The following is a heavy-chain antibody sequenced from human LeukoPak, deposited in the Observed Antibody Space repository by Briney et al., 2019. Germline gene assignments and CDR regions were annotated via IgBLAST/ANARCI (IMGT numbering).Heavy chain of an antibody. D-gene: IGHD6-6*01. Sequence: GASVKVSCKASGGTFSSYAISWVRQAPGQGLEWMGGIIPIFGTANYAQKFQGRVTITADESTSTAYMELSSLRSEDTAVYYCARDNPARSSSLDYYYGMDVWGQGTTVTVSS. J-gene: IGHJ6*02. CDR1: GGTFSSYA. V-gene: IGHV1-69*13. CDR2: IIPIFGTA. CDR3: ARDNPARSSSLDYYYGMDV.